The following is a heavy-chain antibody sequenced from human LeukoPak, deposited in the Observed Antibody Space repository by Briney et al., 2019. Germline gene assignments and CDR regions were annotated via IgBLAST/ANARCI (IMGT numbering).Heavy chain of an antibody. Sequence: PGGSLRLSCAASGFTVSSNYMSWIRQAPGKGLEWVSVIYSGGSTYYADSVKGRFTISRDNSKNTLYLQINSLRADDTAVYYCAKDPASSSSTGIYWGQGTLVTVSS. CDR2: IYSGGST. D-gene: IGHD6-13*01. V-gene: IGHV3-53*01. CDR3: AKDPASSSSTGIY. CDR1: GFTVSSNY. J-gene: IGHJ4*02.